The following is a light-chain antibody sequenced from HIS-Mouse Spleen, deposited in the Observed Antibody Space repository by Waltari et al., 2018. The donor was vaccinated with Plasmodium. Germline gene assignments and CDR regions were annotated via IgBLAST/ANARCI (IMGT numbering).Light chain of an antibody. J-gene: IGKJ3*01. V-gene: IGKV3-15*01. CDR3: QQYNNWSFT. Sequence: EVVMTQSPATLSVSPGERDTISCRASQSGSSNLAWYQQNPGHAPRLLIYGASTRATGIPARFSGSGSGTEFTLTISSLQSEDFAVYYCQQYNNWSFTFGPGTKVDIK. CDR2: GAS. CDR1: QSGSSN.